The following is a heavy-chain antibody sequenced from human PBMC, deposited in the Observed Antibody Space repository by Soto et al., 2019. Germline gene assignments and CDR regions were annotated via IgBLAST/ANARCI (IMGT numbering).Heavy chain of an antibody. V-gene: IGHV1-3*04. Sequence: ASVKVSCKASRYSFTTHAMIWVRQAPGQRPEWMGWINTGNGNTRYSPKFQGRVNITRDTSASTAYMELSSLKSEDTAVYYCARGEQLYHYYYGMDVWGQGSTVTVSS. CDR2: INTGNGNT. CDR3: ARGEQLYHYYYGMDV. CDR1: RYSFTTHA. J-gene: IGHJ6*02.